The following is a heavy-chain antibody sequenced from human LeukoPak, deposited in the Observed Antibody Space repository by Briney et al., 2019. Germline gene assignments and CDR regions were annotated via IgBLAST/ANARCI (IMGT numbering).Heavy chain of an antibody. J-gene: IGHJ4*02. CDR2: IWYDGSNK. V-gene: IGHV3-33*01. Sequence: PGGSLRLSCAASGFTFSSYGMHWVRQAPGKGLEWVAVIWYDGSNKYYADSVKGRFTISRDNSKNTLYLQMNSLRAEDMAVYYCARDGDYYDSSGYPDYWGQGTLVTVSS. CDR1: GFTFSSYG. CDR3: ARDGDYYDSSGYPDY. D-gene: IGHD3-22*01.